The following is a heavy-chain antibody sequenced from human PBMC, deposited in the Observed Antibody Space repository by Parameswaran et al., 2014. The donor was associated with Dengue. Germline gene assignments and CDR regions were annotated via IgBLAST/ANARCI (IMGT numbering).Heavy chain of an antibody. J-gene: IGHJ5*02. CDR1: GGSIISTTYY. CDR3: ARVPYISAWCGFDD. Sequence: ESLKISCTVSGGSIISTTYYWGWIRQPPGKGLEWIGNIYYTTSTYYNPSLESRVTISVDTSKNQFSLKLSSVTAADTAVYYCARVPYISAWCGFDDWGQGTLVTVS. CDR2: IYYTTST. D-gene: IGHD6-19*01. V-gene: IGHV4-39*01.